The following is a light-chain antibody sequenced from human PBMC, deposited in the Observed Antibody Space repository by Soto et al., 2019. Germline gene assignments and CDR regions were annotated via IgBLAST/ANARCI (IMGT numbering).Light chain of an antibody. CDR1: QSVSSSY. CDR3: QQYGSSPWT. J-gene: IGKJ1*01. CDR2: GSS. Sequence: EIVLTQSPGTLSLSPGERATLSCRASQSVSSSYLAWYQQKPGEAPRLLIYGSSSRATGIPDRFSGSGSGTDFTVTISRLEPEDFVVYYCQQYGSSPWTFGQGTKVENK. V-gene: IGKV3-20*01.